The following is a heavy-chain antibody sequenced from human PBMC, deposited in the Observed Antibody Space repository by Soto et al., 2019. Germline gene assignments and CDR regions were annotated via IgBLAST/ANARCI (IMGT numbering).Heavy chain of an antibody. CDR2: IYYSGST. CDR1: GGSISSGGYY. CDR3: ARAYIAADNWGNIDY. J-gene: IGHJ4*02. Sequence: ASETLSLTCTVSGGSISSGGYYWGWVRQHPGKGLEWIGYIYYSGSTYYNPSLKSRVTISVDTSKNQFSLKLSSVTAADTAVYYCARAYIAADNWGNIDYWGQGTLVTVSS. V-gene: IGHV4-31*03. D-gene: IGHD6-6*01.